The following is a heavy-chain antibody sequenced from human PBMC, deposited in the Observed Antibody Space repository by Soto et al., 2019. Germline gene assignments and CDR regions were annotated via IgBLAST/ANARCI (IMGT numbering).Heavy chain of an antibody. CDR3: ARHIAARRGRYYYYYMDV. V-gene: IGHV4-39*01. CDR2: IYYSGST. D-gene: IGHD6-6*01. J-gene: IGHJ6*03. CDR1: GGSISSSSYY. Sequence: QLQLQESGPGLVKPSETLSLTCTVSGGSISSSSYYWGWIRQPPGKWLEWIGSIYYSGSTYSNPSLKSRVTISVDTSTNQFSLKLSSVTAADTAVYYCARHIAARRGRYYYYYMDVWGKGTTVTVSS.